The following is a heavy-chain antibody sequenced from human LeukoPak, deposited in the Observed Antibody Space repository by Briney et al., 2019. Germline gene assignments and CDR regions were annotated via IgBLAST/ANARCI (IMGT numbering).Heavy chain of an antibody. J-gene: IGHJ6*03. V-gene: IGHV4-39*07. D-gene: IGHD6-19*01. CDR2: IYYSGST. CDR1: GGSIRSDGYY. CDR3: ARVRPDHIAVAKLLFYYYMDV. Sequence: NPSETLSLACTVSGGSIRSDGYYWGWIRQSPGKGLEWIGTIYYSGSTYYNPSLKSRVTISVDTSKNQFSLKLSSVTAADTAVYYCARVRPDHIAVAKLLFYYYMDVWGKGTTVTVSS.